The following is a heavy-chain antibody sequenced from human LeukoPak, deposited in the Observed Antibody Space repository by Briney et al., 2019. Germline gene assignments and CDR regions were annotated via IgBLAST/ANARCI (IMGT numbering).Heavy chain of an antibody. V-gene: IGHV1-18*01. J-gene: IGHJ5*02. CDR3: ARAWLGLTGDGYTADNWFDP. CDR2: ISAYNGNT. CDR1: GYTFTIYG. Sequence: ASVKVSCKASGYTFTIYGISWVRQAPGQGLEWMGWISAYNGNTNYAQKLQGRVTMTTDTSTNTAYMELRSLRSDDTAVYYCARAWLGLTGDGYTADNWFDPWGQGTLVTVSS. D-gene: IGHD5-24*01.